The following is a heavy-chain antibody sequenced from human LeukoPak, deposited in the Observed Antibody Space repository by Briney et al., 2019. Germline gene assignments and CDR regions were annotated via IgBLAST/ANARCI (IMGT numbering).Heavy chain of an antibody. CDR2: INHSGST. Sequence: WETLSLTCAVYGGSFSGYYWSWIRQPPGKGLEWIGEINHSGSTNYNPSLKSRVTISVDTSKNQFSLKLSSVTAADTAVYYCARGYFFGYYYMDVWGKGTTVTVSS. D-gene: IGHD2/OR15-2a*01. CDR3: ARGYFFGYYYMDV. J-gene: IGHJ6*03. V-gene: IGHV4-34*01. CDR1: GGSFSGYY.